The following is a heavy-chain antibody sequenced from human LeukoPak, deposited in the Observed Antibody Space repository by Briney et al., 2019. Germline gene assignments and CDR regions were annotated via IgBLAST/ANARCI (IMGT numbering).Heavy chain of an antibody. J-gene: IGHJ3*02. Sequence: GASVKVSCKASGGTFSSYAIIWVRQAPGQGLEWMGGIIPIFGTANYAQKFQGRVTTTTDESTSTAYMELSSLRSEDTAVYYCARDYDSSGYYLGAFDIWGQGTMVTVSS. V-gene: IGHV1-69*05. D-gene: IGHD3-22*01. CDR3: ARDYDSSGYYLGAFDI. CDR1: GGTFSSYA. CDR2: IIPIFGTA.